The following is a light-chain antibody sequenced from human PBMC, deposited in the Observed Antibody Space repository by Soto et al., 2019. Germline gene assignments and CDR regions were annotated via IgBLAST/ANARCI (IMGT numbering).Light chain of an antibody. J-gene: IGKJ1*01. CDR2: ATS. V-gene: IGKV3-20*01. Sequence: EIVWTQSPGNLSLSPMESATLSCRASQSVSSTYFALFQQRPGQSPRLLIYATSSRATGIADRFSGSGSGTDFNLSISRRESEDFAVYYCGKDASTPWAFGQGTTVGIK. CDR1: QSVSSTY. CDR3: GKDASTPWA.